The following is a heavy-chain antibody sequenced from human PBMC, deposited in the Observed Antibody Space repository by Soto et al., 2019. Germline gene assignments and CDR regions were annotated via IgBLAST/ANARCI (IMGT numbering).Heavy chain of an antibody. CDR1: GGSISSYY. CDR2: IYYSGST. V-gene: IGHV4-59*01. D-gene: IGHD2-2*03. J-gene: IGHJ2*01. CDR3: ARGWIRWYFDL. Sequence: QVQLQESGPGLVKPSETLSLTCTVSGGSISSYYWSWFRQPPGKGLEGIGYIYYSGSTNYNPSLKSRVTISVDTSKNQFSLKLSSVTAADTAVYYCARGWIRWYFDLWGRGTLVTVSS.